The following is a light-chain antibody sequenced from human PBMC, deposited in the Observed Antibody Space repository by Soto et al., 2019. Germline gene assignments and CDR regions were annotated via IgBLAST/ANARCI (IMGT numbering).Light chain of an antibody. CDR1: QTISSY. J-gene: IGKJ1*01. V-gene: IGKV1-39*01. CDR3: QQSYSTPPT. CDR2: AAS. Sequence: DNQMAQPPSCLAACGGDRLIMTCRASQTISSYLNWYQQKPGKAPKLLIYAASSLQSGVPSGFSGSGSGTDFNLTISSLQPEDFATYYCQQSYSTPPTIGQGTKVDIK.